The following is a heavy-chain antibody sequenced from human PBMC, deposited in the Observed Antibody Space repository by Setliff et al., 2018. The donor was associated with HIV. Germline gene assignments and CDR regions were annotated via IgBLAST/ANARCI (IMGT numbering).Heavy chain of an antibody. V-gene: IGHV1-3*01. CDR3: ANGGSGCQFDH. CDR1: GYTFTQSHD. Sequence: ASVKVSCKTSGYTFTQSHDLHWVRQVPGQGPEWMGWINLVTGKTAYLQKFQGRVIITRDTSASTAFMEMSSLRSEDTAVYFCANGGSGCQFDHWGQGTLVTVSS. CDR2: INLVTGKT. J-gene: IGHJ4*02. D-gene: IGHD3-16*01.